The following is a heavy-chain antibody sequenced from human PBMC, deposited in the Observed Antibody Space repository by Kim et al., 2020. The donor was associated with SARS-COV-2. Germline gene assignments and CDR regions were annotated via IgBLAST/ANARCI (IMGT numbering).Heavy chain of an antibody. CDR1: GGSFSGYY. CDR3: ARGGYSSSWYEAALNCGWGFFDY. V-gene: IGHV4-34*01. D-gene: IGHD6-13*01. CDR2: INHSGST. J-gene: IGHJ4*02. Sequence: SETLSLTCAVYGGSFSGYYWSWIRQPPGKGLEWIGEINHSGSTNYNPSLKSRVTIALETSKNQFTLKLSSVTAADTAVYYCARGGYSSSWYEAALNCGWGFFDYWGQGTLVSVSS.